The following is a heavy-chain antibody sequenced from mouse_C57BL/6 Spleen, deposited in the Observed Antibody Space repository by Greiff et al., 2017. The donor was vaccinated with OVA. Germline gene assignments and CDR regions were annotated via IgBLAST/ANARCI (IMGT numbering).Heavy chain of an antibody. CDR3: ARSDYYGSSYAMDY. V-gene: IGHV1-42*01. J-gene: IGHJ4*01. CDR2: INPSTGGT. CDR1: GYSFTGYY. Sequence: VQLKESGPELVKPGASVKISCKASGYSFTGYYMNWVKQSPEKSLEWIGEINPSTGGTTYNQKFKAKATLTVDKSSSTAYMQLKSLTSEDSAVYYGARSDYYGSSYAMDYWGQGTSVTVSS. D-gene: IGHD1-1*01.